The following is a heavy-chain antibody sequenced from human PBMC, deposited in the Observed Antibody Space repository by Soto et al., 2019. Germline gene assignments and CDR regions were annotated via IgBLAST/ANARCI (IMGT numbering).Heavy chain of an antibody. V-gene: IGHV1-69*01. J-gene: IGHJ6*02. CDR2: IIPIFGTA. Sequence: QVQLVQSGAEVKKPGSSVKVSCKASGGTFSSYAISWVRQAPGQGLEWMGGIIPIFGTANYAQKFQGRVTITADESTSTAYMELSSLRSEDTAVYYCARGGEVITQYYYYGMYVWGQGTTVTVSS. CDR1: GGTFSSYA. D-gene: IGHD3-3*01. CDR3: ARGGEVITQYYYYGMYV.